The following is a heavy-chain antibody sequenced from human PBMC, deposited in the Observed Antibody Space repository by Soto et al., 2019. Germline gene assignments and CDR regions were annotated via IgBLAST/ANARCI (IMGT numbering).Heavy chain of an antibody. D-gene: IGHD2-15*01. CDR1: GFTFSSYG. J-gene: IGHJ1*01. CDR3: AKDILDIVVVAAATQWLEEPIFQH. V-gene: IGHV3-30*18. CDR2: ISYDGSNK. Sequence: PGGSLRLSCAASGFTFSSYGMHWVRQAPGKGLEWVAVISYDGSNKYYADSVKGRFTISRDNSKNTLYLQMNSLRAEDTAVYYCAKDILDIVVVAAATQWLEEPIFQHWGQGTLVTVSS.